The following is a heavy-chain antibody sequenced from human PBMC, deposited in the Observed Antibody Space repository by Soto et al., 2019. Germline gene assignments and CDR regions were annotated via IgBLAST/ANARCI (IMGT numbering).Heavy chain of an antibody. D-gene: IGHD3-10*01. CDR2: ISSSSSYI. J-gene: IGHJ4*02. CDR1: VFTFSSYG. Sequence: VGALRLSCASSVFTFSSYGMNCVRHSPGKWLEWVSSISSSSSYIYYADSVKGRFTISRDNAKNSLYLQMNSLRAEDTAVYYCARDSFHNILIWLGDPMLYWGQETLGTVSS. CDR3: ARDSFHNILIWLGDPMLY. V-gene: IGHV3-21*01.